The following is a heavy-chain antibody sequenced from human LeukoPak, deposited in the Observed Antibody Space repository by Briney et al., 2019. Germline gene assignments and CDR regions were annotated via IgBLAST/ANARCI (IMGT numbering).Heavy chain of an antibody. CDR3: AREGHSSGWYWWFDP. D-gene: IGHD6-19*01. CDR1: GYTFTGYY. CDR2: INPNSGGT. Sequence: GASVKVSCKASGYTFTGYYMHWVRQAPGQGLEWMGRINPNSGGTNYAQKFQGRVTMTRDTSISTAYMELSSLRSDDTAVYFCAREGHSSGWYWWFDPWGQGTLVTVSS. V-gene: IGHV1-2*06. J-gene: IGHJ5*02.